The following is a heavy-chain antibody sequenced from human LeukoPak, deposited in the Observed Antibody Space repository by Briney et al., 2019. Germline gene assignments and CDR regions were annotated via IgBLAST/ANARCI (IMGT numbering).Heavy chain of an antibody. CDR1: GFTFSSYA. V-gene: IGHV3-30*04. Sequence: GESLRLSCAASGFTFSSYAMHWVRQAPGKGLEWVAVISYDGSNKYYADSVKGRFTISRDNSKNTLYLQMNSLRAEDTAVYYCARDRSVRGYSYGYIDYWGQGTLVTVSS. J-gene: IGHJ4*02. D-gene: IGHD5-18*01. CDR2: ISYDGSNK. CDR3: ARDRSVRGYSYGYIDY.